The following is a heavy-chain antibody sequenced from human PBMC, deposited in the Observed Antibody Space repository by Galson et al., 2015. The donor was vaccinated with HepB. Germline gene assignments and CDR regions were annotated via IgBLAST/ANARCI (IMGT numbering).Heavy chain of an antibody. CDR3: SRTLPGIDLDY. D-gene: IGHD3-3*02. Sequence: SLRLSCAATGFTFSDYYMEWVRQAPGKGLEWVGRVRHKARRYTTDYVASVEGRFTISRDDSKNSLYLQMDSLKTEDTAVYYCSRTLPGIDLDYWGQGTLVTVSS. V-gene: IGHV3-72*01. CDR1: GFTFSDYY. J-gene: IGHJ4*02. CDR2: VRHKARRYTT.